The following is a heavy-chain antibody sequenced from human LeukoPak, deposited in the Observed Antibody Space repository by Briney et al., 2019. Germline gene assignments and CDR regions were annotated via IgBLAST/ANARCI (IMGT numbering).Heavy chain of an antibody. CDR1: GFTVSSNY. Sequence: GGSLRLSCAASGFTVSSNYMSWVRQAPGKGLEWVSVIYSGGSTYYADSVKGRFTISRDNSKNTLCLQMNSLRAEDTAVYYCASRGYSYGQTIDYWGQGTLVTVSS. J-gene: IGHJ4*02. CDR3: ASRGYSYGQTIDY. CDR2: IYSGGST. D-gene: IGHD5-18*01. V-gene: IGHV3-66*02.